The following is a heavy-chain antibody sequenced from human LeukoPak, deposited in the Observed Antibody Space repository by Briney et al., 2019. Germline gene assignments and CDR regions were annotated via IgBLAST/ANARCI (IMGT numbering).Heavy chain of an antibody. Sequence: GGSLRLSCAASGFTFSSYSMNWVRQAPGKGLEWVSSISSSSSYIYYADSVKGRFTISRDNAKNSLYLQMNSLRAEDTAVYYCARDGSCGSTLDYYYMDVWGKGTTVTVSS. D-gene: IGHD1-26*01. CDR2: ISSSSSYI. J-gene: IGHJ6*03. CDR1: GFTFSSYS. CDR3: ARDGSCGSTLDYYYMDV. V-gene: IGHV3-21*01.